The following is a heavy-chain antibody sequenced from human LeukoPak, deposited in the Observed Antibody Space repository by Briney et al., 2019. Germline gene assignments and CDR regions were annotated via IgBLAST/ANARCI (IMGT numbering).Heavy chain of an antibody. CDR2: ISLTGLT. Sequence: PSGTLSLTCGVSGGXISNTNWWSWVRQPPGQGLEWIGEISLTGLTHYNPSLESRVTVSLDKSKNQLSLNLTSVTAADTAVYYCSRENGASSPFGYWGQGTLVTVLS. CDR1: GGXISNTNW. V-gene: IGHV4-4*02. D-gene: IGHD2-8*01. CDR3: SRENGASSPFGY. J-gene: IGHJ4*02.